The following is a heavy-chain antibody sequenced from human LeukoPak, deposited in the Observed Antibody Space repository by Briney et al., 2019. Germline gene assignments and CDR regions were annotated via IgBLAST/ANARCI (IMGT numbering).Heavy chain of an antibody. Sequence: ASVKVSCKASGYTFTSYYMHWVRQAPGQGLEWMGIINPSGGSTSYAQKFHGRVTMTRDTSTSTVYMALSRLRSEATAVYYCERVGEGAMSQLDSWGQGTLVTVSS. J-gene: IGHJ5*01. V-gene: IGHV1-46*01. CDR1: GYTFTSYY. CDR3: ERVGEGAMSQLDS. CDR2: INPSGGST. D-gene: IGHD3-10*01.